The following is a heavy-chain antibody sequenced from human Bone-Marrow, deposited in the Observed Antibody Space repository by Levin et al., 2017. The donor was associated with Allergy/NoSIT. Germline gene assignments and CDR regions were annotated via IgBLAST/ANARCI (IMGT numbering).Heavy chain of an antibody. J-gene: IGHJ6*02. Sequence: KTSETLSLTCTVSGGSITGYYWSWIRQPPGKGLEWIGNIYNSGSTNYNPSLKSRVTISVDTSKNQFSLTLTSVTAADTALYYCARDLGAMAHRNGVYYRGMDVWGQGTTVTVSS. CDR3: ARDLGAMAHRNGVYYRGMDV. CDR2: IYNSGST. V-gene: IGHV4-59*01. D-gene: IGHD2-8*01. CDR1: GGSITGYY.